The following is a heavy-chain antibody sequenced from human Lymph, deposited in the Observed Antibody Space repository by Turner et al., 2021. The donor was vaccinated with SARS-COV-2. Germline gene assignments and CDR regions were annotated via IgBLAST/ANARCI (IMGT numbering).Heavy chain of an antibody. CDR2: IYYRGST. D-gene: IGHD2-21*02. V-gene: IGHV4-59*01. CDR1: GGSMNSNY. Sequence: QVQLQESGLRLAKPMETLSFTCTVSGGSMNSNYWSWIRQPPGKRLEWIGYIYYRGSTNSDPSLESRVTISVDTSRNQFSLNLTSVTAAYTAIYYCARETVNNWVDPWGQGTLVTVSS. J-gene: IGHJ5*02. CDR3: ARETVNNWVDP.